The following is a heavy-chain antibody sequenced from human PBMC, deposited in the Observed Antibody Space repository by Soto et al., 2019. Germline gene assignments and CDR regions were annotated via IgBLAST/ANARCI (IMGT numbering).Heavy chain of an antibody. Sequence: SETLSLTCTVSGGSISSYYWSWIRQPPGKGLEWIGYIYYSGSTYYNPSLKSRVTISVDTSKNQFSLKLSSVTAADTAVYYCARAITTYYYDSSGCEYFQHWGQGTLVPVSS. CDR1: GGSISSYY. D-gene: IGHD3-22*01. CDR3: ARAITTYYYDSSGCEYFQH. J-gene: IGHJ1*01. V-gene: IGHV4-59*08. CDR2: IYYSGST.